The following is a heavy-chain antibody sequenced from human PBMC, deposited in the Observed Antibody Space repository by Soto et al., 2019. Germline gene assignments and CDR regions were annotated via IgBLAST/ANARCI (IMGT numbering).Heavy chain of an antibody. V-gene: IGHV4-59*06. Sequence: QVQLQESGPGLVKPSETLSLTCTVSGGSISSYYWSWIRQHPGKGLEWIGYIYYSGSTYYNPSLKSRVTISVDTSKNQFSLKLSSVTAADTAVYYCARVSVSDYYDSSGYYEFDYWGQGTLVTVSS. J-gene: IGHJ4*02. CDR3: ARVSVSDYYDSSGYYEFDY. CDR1: GGSISSYY. D-gene: IGHD3-22*01. CDR2: IYYSGST.